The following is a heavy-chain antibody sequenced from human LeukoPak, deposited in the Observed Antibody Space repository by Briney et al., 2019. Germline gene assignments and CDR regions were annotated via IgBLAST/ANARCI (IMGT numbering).Heavy chain of an antibody. J-gene: IGHJ4*02. CDR2: INPDHGGT. Sequence: ASVKVSCKASGYTFTGYYMHWVRQAPGQGLEWMGWINPDHGGTKYAQKFQGRVTMTRDTSISTAYMELSRLRSDDTAVYYCARDGYCGTISCYNFDYWGQGTLVTVSS. CDR3: ARDGYCGTISCYNFDY. D-gene: IGHD2-2*01. CDR1: GYTFTGYY. V-gene: IGHV1-2*02.